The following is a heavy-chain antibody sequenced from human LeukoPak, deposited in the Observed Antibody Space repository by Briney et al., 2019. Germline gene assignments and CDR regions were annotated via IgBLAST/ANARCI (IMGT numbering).Heavy chain of an antibody. J-gene: IGHJ4*02. CDR2: IYPGDSDT. D-gene: IGHD6-19*01. CDR1: RYSFTSYW. V-gene: IGHV5-51*01. Sequence: GESLQISCQGSRYSFTSYWIGWVRPMPGKGREWMGIIYPGDSDTRYSPSFQGQVTISADKSISTAYLQWSSLKASDTAMYYCASSSGRPPYYFDYWGQGTLVTVSS. CDR3: ASSSGRPPYYFDY.